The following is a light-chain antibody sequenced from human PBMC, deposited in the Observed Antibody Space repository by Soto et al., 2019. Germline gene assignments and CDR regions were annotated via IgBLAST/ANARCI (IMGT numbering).Light chain of an antibody. J-gene: IGKJ1*01. CDR2: KAS. Sequence: DIQMTQSPSTLSGSVGVRVTITCRASQTISSWLAWYQQKPGKAPKLLIYKASTLKSGVPSRFSGSGSGTEFTLTINSLQPDDFATYYCQHYNSYSEAFGQGTKVDI. CDR1: QTISSW. CDR3: QHYNSYSEA. V-gene: IGKV1-5*03.